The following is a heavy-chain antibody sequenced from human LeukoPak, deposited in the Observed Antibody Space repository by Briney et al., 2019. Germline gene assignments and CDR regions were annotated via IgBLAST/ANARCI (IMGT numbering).Heavy chain of an antibody. Sequence: GGSLTLSCAASGFSISSFWMHWVRQAPGEGRVWVSRVNGEGGYRNYADSVKCRFTISKDNARNTLYLQMHSLRAEDTAVYYCVRDGDDYNFDYWGQGSLVTVSS. CDR3: VRDGDDYNFDY. CDR1: GFSISSFW. V-gene: IGHV3-74*01. D-gene: IGHD5-24*01. J-gene: IGHJ4*02. CDR2: VNGEGGYR.